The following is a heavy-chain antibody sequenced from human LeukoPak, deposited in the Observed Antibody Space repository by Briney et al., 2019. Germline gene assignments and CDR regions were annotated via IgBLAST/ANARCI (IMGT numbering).Heavy chain of an antibody. V-gene: IGHV4-34*01. CDR3: ASPYCGDDCYSNWFDP. Sequence: PSETLSLTCAVYGGSFSGYYWSWIRQPPGKGLEWIGEINHSGSTNYNPSLKSRVTISVDTSKNQFSLKLSSVTAADTAVYYCASPYCGDDCYSNWFDPWGQGTLVTVSS. D-gene: IGHD2-21*02. J-gene: IGHJ5*02. CDR1: GGSFSGYY. CDR2: INHSGST.